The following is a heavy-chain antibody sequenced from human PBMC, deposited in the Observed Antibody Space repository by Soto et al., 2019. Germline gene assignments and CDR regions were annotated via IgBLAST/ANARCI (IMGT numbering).Heavy chain of an antibody. Sequence: PGGSLRLSCAASGFTFSSYWMDWVRQAPGKGLEWVANINQDGSEKNYVGSVKGRFTISRDNAKNSLYLQMSSLTAEDSALYYCSRSLDYWGQGTLVTVYS. CDR2: INQDGSEK. CDR3: SRSLDY. V-gene: IGHV3-7*01. CDR1: GFTFSSYW. J-gene: IGHJ4*02.